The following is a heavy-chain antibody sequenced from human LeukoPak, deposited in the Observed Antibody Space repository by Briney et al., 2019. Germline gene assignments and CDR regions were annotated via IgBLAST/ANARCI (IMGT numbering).Heavy chain of an antibody. CDR1: GFTFSSYA. D-gene: IGHD3-22*01. Sequence: GGSLRLSCAASGFTFSSYAMHWVRQAPGKGLEWVAVISYDGSSKYYADSVKGRFTISRDNSKNTLYLQMNSLRAEDTAVYYCARDYNYYDSSGYSYYFDYWGQGTLVTVSS. CDR3: ARDYNYYDSSGYSYYFDY. CDR2: ISYDGSSK. J-gene: IGHJ4*02. V-gene: IGHV3-30-3*01.